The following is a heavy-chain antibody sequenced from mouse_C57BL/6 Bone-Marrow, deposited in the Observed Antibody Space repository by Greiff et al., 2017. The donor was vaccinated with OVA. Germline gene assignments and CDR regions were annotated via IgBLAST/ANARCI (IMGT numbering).Heavy chain of an antibody. Sequence: VQLKESGPELVKPGASVKISCKASGYTFTDYNMHWVKQSHGKSLEWIGYINPNNGGTSYNQKFKGKATLTVNKSSSTAYMELRSLTSEDSAVYYCARKDYYEAYFDYWGQGTTLTVSS. CDR2: INPNNGGT. CDR1: GYTFTDYN. CDR3: ARKDYYEAYFDY. D-gene: IGHD1-1*01. J-gene: IGHJ2*01. V-gene: IGHV1-22*01.